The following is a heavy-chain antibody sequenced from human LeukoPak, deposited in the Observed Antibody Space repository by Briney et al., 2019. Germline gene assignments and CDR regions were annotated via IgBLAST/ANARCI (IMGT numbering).Heavy chain of an antibody. D-gene: IGHD3-22*01. V-gene: IGHV3-20*04. J-gene: IGHJ4*02. CDR3: ATNKYYYDSSGYSV. Sequence: GGSLKLSCAASGFTFDDYGMSWVRQAPGKGLEWVSGINWNGDSTGYADSVKGRFTISRDNAKNSLYLQMNSLRAEDTALYYCATNKYYYDSSGYSVWGQGTLVTVSS. CDR1: GFTFDDYG. CDR2: INWNGDST.